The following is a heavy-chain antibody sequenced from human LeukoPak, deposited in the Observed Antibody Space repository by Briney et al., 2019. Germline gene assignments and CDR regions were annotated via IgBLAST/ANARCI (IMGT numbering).Heavy chain of an antibody. D-gene: IGHD3-3*01. CDR2: IKHDGSEK. J-gene: IGHJ4*02. CDR1: GFTFSSYW. V-gene: IGHV3-7*01. Sequence: GGSLRLSCAASGFTFSSYWMSWVRQAPGKGLEWVADIKHDGSEKYYVDSVKGRFAISRDNGKNSLYLQMNSLRVEDMAVYYCARAPREWLLGYHFEYWGQGTLVTVSS. CDR3: ARAPREWLLGYHFEY.